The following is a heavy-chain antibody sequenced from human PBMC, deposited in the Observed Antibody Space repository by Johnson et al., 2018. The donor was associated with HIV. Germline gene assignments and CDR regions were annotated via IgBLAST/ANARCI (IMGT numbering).Heavy chain of an antibody. J-gene: IGHJ3*02. CDR2: ISYDGSNK. V-gene: IGHV3-30*04. CDR3: ARDSGVDAFDI. D-gene: IGHD7-27*01. CDR1: GFTFSSYA. Sequence: QVQLVESGGGVVQPGTSLRLSCAASGFTFSSYAMHWVRQAPGKGLEWVAVISYDGSNKYYTDSVKGRFTISRDNSKNTLYLQMNRLRAEDTAVYYCARDSGVDAFDIWGQGTMVTVSS.